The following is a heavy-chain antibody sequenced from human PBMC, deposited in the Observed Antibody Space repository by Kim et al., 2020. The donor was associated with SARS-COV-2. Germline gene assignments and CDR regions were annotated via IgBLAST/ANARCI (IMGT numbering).Heavy chain of an antibody. CDR3: AKCGTAGGKRWFDP. J-gene: IGHJ5*02. V-gene: IGHV3-23*01. Sequence: AAAVKGRFTISRNNSKNTRHLQVNSLRAEDTAVYYCAKCGTAGGKRWFDPWGQGTLVTFSS. D-gene: IGHD6-13*01.